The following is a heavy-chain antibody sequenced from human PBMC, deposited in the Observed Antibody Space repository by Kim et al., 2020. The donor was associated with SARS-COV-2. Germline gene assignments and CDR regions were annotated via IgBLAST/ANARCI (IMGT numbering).Heavy chain of an antibody. CDR2: IYYSGST. V-gene: IGHV4-59*01. J-gene: IGHJ3*02. Sequence: SETLSLTCTVSGGSISSYYWSWIRQPPGKGLEWIGYIYYSGSTNYNPSLKSRVTISVDTSKNQFSLKLSSVTAADTAVYYCASYGTGYYYGSGSYFTAFDIWGQGTMVTVSS. CDR1: GGSISSYY. D-gene: IGHD3-10*01. CDR3: ASYGTGYYYGSGSYFTAFDI.